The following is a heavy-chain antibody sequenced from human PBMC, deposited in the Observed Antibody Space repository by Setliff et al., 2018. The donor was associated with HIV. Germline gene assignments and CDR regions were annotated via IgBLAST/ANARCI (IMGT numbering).Heavy chain of an antibody. CDR2: ISFDGSRT. J-gene: IGHJ4*02. CDR1: GFTFSTFA. V-gene: IGHV3-30*07. Sequence: PGGSLRLSCVASGFTFSTFAMHWVRQAPGKGLEWVSVISFDGSRTYYIDSVKGRFTISRDNSKNTLYLQMNSLRAEDTAVYYCAKQQRRNPVVTNYFDYWGQGTLVTVSS. CDR3: AKQQRRNPVVTNYFDY. D-gene: IGHD2-21*02.